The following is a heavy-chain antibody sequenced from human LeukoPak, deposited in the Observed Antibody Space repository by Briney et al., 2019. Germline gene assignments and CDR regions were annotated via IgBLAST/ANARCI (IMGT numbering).Heavy chain of an antibody. D-gene: IGHD6-19*01. CDR1: GFSFSSFG. CDR3: ARDHSSGWPGYPSYYGMDV. V-gene: IGHV3-33*01. CDR2: MWYDGSKK. J-gene: IGHJ6*02. Sequence: KTGGSLRLSCVASGFSFSSFGMHWVRQAPGRGPEWVSIMWYDGSKKYYADSVKGRFTISRDNSKSTMYLQMNSLRVEDTAVYYCARDHSSGWPGYPSYYGMDVWGQGTTVIVSS.